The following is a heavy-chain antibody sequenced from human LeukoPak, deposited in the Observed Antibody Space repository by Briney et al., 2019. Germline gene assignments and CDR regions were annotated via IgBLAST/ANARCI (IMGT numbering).Heavy chain of an antibody. CDR3: ARGITSGPRRYDVRNFDY. J-gene: IGHJ4*02. CDR2: IKHDGSEK. CDR1: GFTFSSYW. D-gene: IGHD3-3*01. V-gene: IGHV3-7*01. Sequence: GGSLRLSCAASGFTFSSYWMSWVRQAPGKGLEWVANIKHDGSEKYYVDSVKGRFTISRDNAKNSLYLQMNSLRAEDTAVYYCARGITSGPRRYDVRNFDYWGQGTPVTVSS.